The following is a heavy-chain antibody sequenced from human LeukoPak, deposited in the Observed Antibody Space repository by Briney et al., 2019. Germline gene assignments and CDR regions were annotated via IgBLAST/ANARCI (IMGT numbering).Heavy chain of an antibody. CDR2: IYTSGST. CDR1: GGSISSYY. Sequence: SETLSLTCTVSGGSISSYYWSWLRQPPGKGLEWIGYIYTSGSTNYNPSLKIRVTISVDTSKNQFSLKLSSVTAADTAVYYCARISRGVAPRAYYYYYMDVWGKGTTVTVSS. CDR3: ARISRGVAPRAYYYYYMDV. V-gene: IGHV4-4*09. D-gene: IGHD2-15*01. J-gene: IGHJ6*03.